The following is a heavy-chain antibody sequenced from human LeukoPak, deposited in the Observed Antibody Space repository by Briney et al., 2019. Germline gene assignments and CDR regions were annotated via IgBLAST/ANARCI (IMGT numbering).Heavy chain of an antibody. CDR3: ARASYSSGWYRLTLYFDY. CDR2: IKQDGSEK. J-gene: IGHJ4*02. V-gene: IGHV3-7*04. CDR1: GFTFSSYW. D-gene: IGHD6-19*01. Sequence: GGSLRLSCAASGFTFSSYWMSWVRQAPGKGLEWVANIKQDGSEKYYVDSVKGRFTISRDNAKNSLYLQMNSLRAEDTAVYYYARASYSSGWYRLTLYFDYWGQGTLVTVSS.